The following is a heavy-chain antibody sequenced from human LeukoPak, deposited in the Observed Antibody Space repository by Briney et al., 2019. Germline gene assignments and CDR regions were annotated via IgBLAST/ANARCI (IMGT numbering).Heavy chain of an antibody. CDR1: GGSISLTTYY. CDR3: AGNYGDPSYFDY. D-gene: IGHD4-17*01. CDR2: NYYGESA. V-gene: IGHV4-39*01. Sequence: PSETLSLTCTVSGGSISLTTYYWAWLRQPPGKGLEWIGTNYYGESANYIPSLKSRVTISVDTSRDQFSLRLTSVTAADTAVYFCAGNYGDPSYFDYWGQGILVTVSS. J-gene: IGHJ4*02.